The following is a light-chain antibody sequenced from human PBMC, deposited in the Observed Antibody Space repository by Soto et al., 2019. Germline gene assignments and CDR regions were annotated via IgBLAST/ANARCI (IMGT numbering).Light chain of an antibody. J-gene: IGKJ4*01. V-gene: IGKV1-6*01. Sequence: AIQMTQSPSSLSASVGDRVTITCRASQGIRNDLGWYQQKPGEAPKLLIYAASTLQTGVPSRFSGSGSGTDFTLTISSLQPEDFASYYCLQEYNYPLTFGGATKVDIK. CDR3: LQEYNYPLT. CDR1: QGIRND. CDR2: AAS.